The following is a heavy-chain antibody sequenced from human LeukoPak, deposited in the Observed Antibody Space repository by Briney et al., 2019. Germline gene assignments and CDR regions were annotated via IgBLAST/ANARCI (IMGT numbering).Heavy chain of an antibody. D-gene: IGHD3-3*01. J-gene: IGHJ5*02. Sequence: MPSETLSLTCTVSGGSISSSSYYWGWIRQPPGKGLEWIGSIYYSGSTYYNPSLKSRVTTSVDTSKKQFSLKLSSVTAADTAVYYCARDRSGDDDFWSGYYTNYFDPWGQGTLVTVSS. CDR3: ARDRSGDDDFWSGYYTNYFDP. CDR1: GGSISSSSYY. CDR2: IYYSGST. V-gene: IGHV4-39*07.